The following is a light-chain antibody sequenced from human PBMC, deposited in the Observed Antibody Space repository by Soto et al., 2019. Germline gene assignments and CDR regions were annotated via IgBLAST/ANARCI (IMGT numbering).Light chain of an antibody. V-gene: IGLV3-21*02. CDR3: QVWHSTNEHYV. Sequence: SYELTQPPSVSVAPGQTAKITCGGDNIGSKSVHWYHQKAGQAPVLVVFDDSDRPSGIPDRFSGSNSGNTATLTISRVEVGDESDYYCQVWHSTNEHYVFGTGTKVTVL. CDR1: NIGSKS. J-gene: IGLJ1*01. CDR2: DDS.